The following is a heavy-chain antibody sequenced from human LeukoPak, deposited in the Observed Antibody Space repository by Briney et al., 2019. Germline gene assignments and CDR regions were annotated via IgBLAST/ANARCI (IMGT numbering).Heavy chain of an antibody. CDR2: IYPGDSDT. CDR3: ARHVRYYYGSGSYYSP. V-gene: IGHV5-51*01. CDR1: GYSFTSYW. J-gene: IGHJ5*02. D-gene: IGHD3-10*01. Sequence: GESLKISCKGSGYSFTSYWIGWVRQMPGKGLEWMGIIYPGDSDTRYSPSFQGQVTISADKSISTAYLQWSSLKASDTAMYYCARHVRYYYGSGSYYSPWGQGTLVTVSS.